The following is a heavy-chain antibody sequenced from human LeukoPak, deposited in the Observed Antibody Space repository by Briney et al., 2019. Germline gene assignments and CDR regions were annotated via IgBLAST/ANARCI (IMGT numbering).Heavy chain of an antibody. J-gene: IGHJ6*02. V-gene: IGHV3-33*06. D-gene: IGHD3-3*01. Sequence: GGSLRLSCAASGFTFSSYGMHWVRQAPGKGLEWVAVIWYDGSNKYYADSVKGRFTISRDNSKNTLYLQMNSLRAEDTAVYYCAKDPIFGVVTPYYYYGMDVWGQGTTVTVSS. CDR2: IWYDGSNK. CDR3: AKDPIFGVVTPYYYYGMDV. CDR1: GFTFSSYG.